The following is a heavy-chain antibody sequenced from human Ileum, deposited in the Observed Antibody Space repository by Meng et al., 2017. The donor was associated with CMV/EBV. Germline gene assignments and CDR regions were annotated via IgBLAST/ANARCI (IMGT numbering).Heavy chain of an antibody. V-gene: IGHV4-4*07. CDR2: IYHGGST. CDR1: GDSITSFY. Sequence: VQLPEPGPGLVKPSEHLSLTCTVSGDSITSFYWSWIRQPAGKALEWIGRIYHGGSTNYNPSLKSRVTLSVDTSKNQFSMRLASVTAADTAVYYCARGPGGFGDFNFDYWGQGTLVTVSS. D-gene: IGHD3-16*01. J-gene: IGHJ4*02. CDR3: ARGPGGFGDFNFDY.